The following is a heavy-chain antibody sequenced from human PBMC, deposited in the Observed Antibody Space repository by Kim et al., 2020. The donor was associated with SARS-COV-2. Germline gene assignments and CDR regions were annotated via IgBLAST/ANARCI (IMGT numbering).Heavy chain of an antibody. V-gene: IGHV4-59*01. D-gene: IGHD6-13*01. Sequence: SRVTISVDTSKNQFSLKLSSVTAADTAVYYCARVWSSGSSWYYYYYYMDVWGKGTTVTVSS. CDR3: ARVWSSGSSWYYYYYYMDV. J-gene: IGHJ6*03.